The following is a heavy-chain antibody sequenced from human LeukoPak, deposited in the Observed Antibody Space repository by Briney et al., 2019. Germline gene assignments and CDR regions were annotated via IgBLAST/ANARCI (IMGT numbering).Heavy chain of an antibody. Sequence: GGSLRLSCAASGFTFSNSAMSWVRQAPGKGLEWVSTLSGSGITTYYADSVKGRFTISRDNSKNTLYLQMNTLRAGDSALYYCAKGIYSSGWSYFDYWGHGTLVTVSS. J-gene: IGHJ4*01. V-gene: IGHV3-23*01. CDR3: AKGIYSSGWSYFDY. CDR2: LSGSGITT. CDR1: GFTFSNSA. D-gene: IGHD6-19*01.